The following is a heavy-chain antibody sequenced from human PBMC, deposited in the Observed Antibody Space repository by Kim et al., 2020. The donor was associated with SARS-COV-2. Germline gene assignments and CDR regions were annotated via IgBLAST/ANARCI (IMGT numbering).Heavy chain of an antibody. Sequence: GGSLRLSCAASGFTFSNYGLDWVRQAPGKGLEWVAVISHDGSEKYYVESVKGRFTISRDNSKNTLYLQMDSLRSDDTAIYYCARALGRYSVTAIDVWGQGTTVTVSS. CDR2: ISHDGSEK. J-gene: IGHJ6*02. V-gene: IGHV3-30*03. CDR1: GFTFSNYG. D-gene: IGHD2-15*01. CDR3: ARALGRYSVTAIDV.